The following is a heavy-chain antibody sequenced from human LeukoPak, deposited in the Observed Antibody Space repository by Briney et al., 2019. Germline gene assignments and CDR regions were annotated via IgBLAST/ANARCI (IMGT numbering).Heavy chain of an antibody. J-gene: IGHJ6*03. CDR2: INPNSGGT. D-gene: IGHD6-6*01. CDR1: GYTFTGYY. CDR3: AREGLRSIAARRGTRDYMDV. V-gene: IGHV1-2*02. Sequence: APVKVSCKASGYTFTGYYIHWVRQAPGRGLEWMGWINPNSGGTNYAQKFQGRVTMTRDTSISTAYMELRSLRSDDTAVYYCAREGLRSIAARRGTRDYMDVWGKGTTVIVSS.